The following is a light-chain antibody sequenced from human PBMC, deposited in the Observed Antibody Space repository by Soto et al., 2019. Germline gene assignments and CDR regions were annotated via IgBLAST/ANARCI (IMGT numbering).Light chain of an antibody. V-gene: IGLV1-44*01. CDR2: SNN. CDR3: VAWGDSLNGYVV. J-gene: IGLJ2*01. Sequence: QSVLTQPPSASGTPGQRVTISCSGSSSNIGSNTVNWYQQLPGTAPKLVIYSNNQRPSGVPDRFSGSKSGTSASLAISGLQSEDEADYYCVAWGDSLNGYVVFGGGPKVTVL. CDR1: SSNIGSNT.